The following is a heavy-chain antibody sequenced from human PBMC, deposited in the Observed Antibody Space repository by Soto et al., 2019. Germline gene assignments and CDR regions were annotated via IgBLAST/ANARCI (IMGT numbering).Heavy chain of an antibody. D-gene: IGHD3-22*01. Sequence: GGSLRLSCAASGFTFNSYGMHWVRQAPGKGLEWVAVIWFDGSKKDYAASVKGRFTVSRDNFENTLHLQMNSLRADDTAVYYCARDLAKYYDSSGFFDSWGQGTLVTVSS. CDR2: IWFDGSKK. CDR1: GFTFNSYG. J-gene: IGHJ5*01. V-gene: IGHV3-33*01. CDR3: ARDLAKYYDSSGFFDS.